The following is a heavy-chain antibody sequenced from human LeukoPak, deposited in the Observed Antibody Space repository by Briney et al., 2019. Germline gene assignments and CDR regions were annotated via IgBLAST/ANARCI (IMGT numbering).Heavy chain of an antibody. J-gene: IGHJ4*02. D-gene: IGHD6-19*01. CDR2: IYYSGST. Sequence: SSETLSHTCTVSGGSVSSGSYYWSWIRQPPGKRQEWIGYIYYSGSTNYNPSLKSRVTISVDTSKNQFSLKLSSVAAADTAVYYCAREGRGSSGRYYFDYWGQGTLVTVSS. CDR3: AREGRGSSGRYYFDY. CDR1: GGSVSSGSYY. V-gene: IGHV4-61*01.